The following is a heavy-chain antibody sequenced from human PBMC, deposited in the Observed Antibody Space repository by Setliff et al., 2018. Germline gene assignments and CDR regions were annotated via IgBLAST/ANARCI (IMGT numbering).Heavy chain of an antibody. CDR2: INWNGGST. CDR1: GFTFDDYG. J-gene: IGHJ6*02. Sequence: ASVKVSCAASGFTFDDYGMSWVRQAPGKGLEWVSGINWNGGSTGYADSVKGRFTISRDNAKNSLYLQMNSLRAEDTALYYCARGYCSSTSCRYYGMDVWGQGTTVTVSS. D-gene: IGHD2-2*01. CDR3: ARGYCSSTSCRYYGMDV. V-gene: IGHV3-20*04.